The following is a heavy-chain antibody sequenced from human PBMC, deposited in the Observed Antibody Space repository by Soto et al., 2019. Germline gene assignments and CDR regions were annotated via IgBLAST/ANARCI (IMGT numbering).Heavy chain of an antibody. D-gene: IGHD6-6*01. CDR1: GLTFSSYS. Sequence: GGSLRLSCAASGLTFSSYSMNWVRQAPGKGLEWVSYISSSSSTIYYADSVKGRFTISRDNAKNSLYLQMNSLRAEDTAVYYCARDCVAYSSSSGVFDICGQGTMVTGS. CDR2: ISSSSSTI. J-gene: IGHJ3*02. V-gene: IGHV3-48*01. CDR3: ARDCVAYSSSSGVFDI.